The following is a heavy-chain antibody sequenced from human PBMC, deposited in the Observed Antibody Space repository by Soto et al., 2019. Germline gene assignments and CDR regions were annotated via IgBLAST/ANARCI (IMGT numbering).Heavy chain of an antibody. V-gene: IGHV5-51*01. CDR2: SYPDDSYT. CDR1: GYTFPSHW. CDR3: VRVGLMGATSLSNAWFDP. D-gene: IGHD1-26*01. Sequence: EVQLVQSGAEVKNPGDSLKISCKGSGYTFPSHWLGWVRQMPGKGVAWMGLSYPDDSYTRYSPSFQGQVIISADKSITTAYLQWSSLKASDTAMYYCVRVGLMGATSLSNAWFDPWGQGTLGTVST. J-gene: IGHJ5*02.